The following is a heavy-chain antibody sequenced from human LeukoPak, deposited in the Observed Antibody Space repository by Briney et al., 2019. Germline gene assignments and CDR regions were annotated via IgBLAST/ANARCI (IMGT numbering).Heavy chain of an antibody. Sequence: GGSLRLSCTASGFTFGDYAMSWVRQAPGKGLEWVGFIRSKAYGGTTEYAASVKGRFTISRDDSKSIAYLQMNSLKTEDTAVYYCTRDFGPERDYWGQGTLVTVSS. CDR1: GFTFGDYA. D-gene: IGHD1-14*01. CDR2: IRSKAYGGTT. J-gene: IGHJ4*02. V-gene: IGHV3-49*04. CDR3: TRDFGPERDY.